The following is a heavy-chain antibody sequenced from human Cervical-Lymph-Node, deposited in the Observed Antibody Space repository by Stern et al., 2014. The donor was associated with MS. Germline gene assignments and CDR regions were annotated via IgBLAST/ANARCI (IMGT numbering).Heavy chain of an antibody. D-gene: IGHD4-23*01. CDR2: IISSGRFI. CDR1: GFTFSAYT. V-gene: IGHV3-21*06. CDR3: ARGKDGRWTH. Sequence: EVQLVESGGGLVKPGESLRLTCTGSGFTFSAYTMTWVRQAPGQGLEWVSSIISSGRFIHYTDSVKGRFNISRDNANSSVFLHMNSLRDDTAVYCARGKDGRWTHWGQGILVTVSS. J-gene: IGHJ4*02.